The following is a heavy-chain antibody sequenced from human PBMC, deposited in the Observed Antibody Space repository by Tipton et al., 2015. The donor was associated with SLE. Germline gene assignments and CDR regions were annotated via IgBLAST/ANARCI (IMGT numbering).Heavy chain of an antibody. V-gene: IGHV4-59*02. CDR2: IHYTGST. J-gene: IGHJ3*01. CDR3: AREHISSLRDAFEV. CDR1: GGSVGNYY. Sequence: GLVKPSQTLSLTCTVSGGSVGNYYWSWIRQSPGKGLEWIGYIHYTGSTEYNPSLKSRVTISVDTSKNQFNLKLRSVTVVDTAMYYCAREHISSLRDAFEVWGQGTKVTVS. D-gene: IGHD2-15*01.